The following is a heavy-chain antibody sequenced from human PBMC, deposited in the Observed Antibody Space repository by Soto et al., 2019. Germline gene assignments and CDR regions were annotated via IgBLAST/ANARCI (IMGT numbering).Heavy chain of an antibody. D-gene: IGHD5-12*01. CDR3: ARGSIVATSYYYYYMDV. CDR1: GGSFSGYY. CDR2: INHSGST. Sequence: SETLSLTCAVYGGSFSGYYWSWIRQPPGKGLEWIGEINHSGSTNYNPSLKSRVTISVDTSKNQFSLKLSSVTAADTAVYYCARGSIVATSYYYYYMDVWGKGTTVTVSS. J-gene: IGHJ6*03. V-gene: IGHV4-34*01.